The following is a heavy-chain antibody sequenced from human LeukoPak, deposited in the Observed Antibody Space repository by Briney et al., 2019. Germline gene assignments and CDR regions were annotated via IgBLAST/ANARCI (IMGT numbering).Heavy chain of an antibody. J-gene: IGHJ3*02. CDR1: GGSISRYY. V-gene: IGHV4-59*01. D-gene: IGHD3-10*01. CDR2: IYYSGST. CDR3: ASRHDYYGSGSYYSDAFDI. Sequence: SETLSLTCTVSGGSISRYYWSWIRQPPGKGLEWIGYIYYSGSTNYNPSLKSRATISVDTSKNQFSLKLSSVTAADTAVYYCASRHDYYGSGSYYSDAFDIWGQGTMVTVSS.